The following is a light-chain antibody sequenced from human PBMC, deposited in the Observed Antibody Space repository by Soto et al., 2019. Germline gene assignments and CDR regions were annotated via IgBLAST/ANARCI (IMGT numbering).Light chain of an antibody. V-gene: IGLV2-14*01. Sequence: QSVLTQPASVSGSPGQSITISCTGTSSDVGGYNYVSWYQQHPGKAPKLMIYDVSNRPSGVSNRFSGSKSGNTASLTISGLQADDEADYYCSSFTSSSTLEVFGGGTKVTVL. J-gene: IGLJ2*01. CDR2: DVS. CDR1: SSDVGGYNY. CDR3: SSFTSSSTLEV.